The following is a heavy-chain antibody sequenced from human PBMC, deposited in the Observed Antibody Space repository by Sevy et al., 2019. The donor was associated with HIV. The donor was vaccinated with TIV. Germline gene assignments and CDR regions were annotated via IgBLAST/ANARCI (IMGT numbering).Heavy chain of an antibody. J-gene: IGHJ6*02. D-gene: IGHD4-17*01. CDR3: TSLTVSYYYYGMDV. Sequence: GGSLRLSCAASGFTFSGSAMHWVRQASGKGLEWVGRIRSKANSYATAYAASVKGRFTISRDDSKNTAYLQMNSLKTEDTDVYYCTSLTVSYYYYGMDVWGQGTTVTVSS. CDR2: IRSKANSYAT. V-gene: IGHV3-73*01. CDR1: GFTFSGSA.